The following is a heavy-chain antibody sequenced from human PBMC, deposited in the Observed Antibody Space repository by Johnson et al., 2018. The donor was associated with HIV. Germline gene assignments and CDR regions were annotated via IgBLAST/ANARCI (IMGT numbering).Heavy chain of an antibody. CDR1: GFTVSSNY. Sequence: VQLVESGGGLVQPGGSLRLSCAASGFTVSSNYMSWVRQAPGKGLEWVSVIYSGGSTYYADSVKGRFTISRDNSKNTLYLQMNSLRAEDTAVYYCARDWGTVTSGFCAFDIWGQGTMVTVSS. CDR2: IYSGGST. V-gene: IGHV3-66*01. D-gene: IGHD4-17*01. J-gene: IGHJ3*02. CDR3: ARDWGTVTSGFCAFDI.